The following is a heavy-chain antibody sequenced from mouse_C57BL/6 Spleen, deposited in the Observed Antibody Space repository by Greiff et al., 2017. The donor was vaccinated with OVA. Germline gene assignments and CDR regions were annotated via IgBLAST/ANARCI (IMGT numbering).Heavy chain of an antibody. CDR2: ISYDGSN. CDR3: AREEGYDYYAMDY. J-gene: IGHJ4*01. V-gene: IGHV3-6*01. CDR1: GYSITSGYY. Sequence: ESGPGLVKPSQSLSLTCSVTGYSITSGYYWNWIRQFPGNKLEWMGYISYDGSNNYNPSLKNRISITRDTSKNQFFLKLNSVTTEDTATYYCAREEGYDYYAMDYWGQGTSVTVSS.